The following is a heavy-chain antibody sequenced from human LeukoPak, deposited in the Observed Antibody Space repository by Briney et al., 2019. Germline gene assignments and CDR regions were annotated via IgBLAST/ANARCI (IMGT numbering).Heavy chain of an antibody. D-gene: IGHD3-22*01. CDR3: ARDLLYYYDSSGYSNPLGY. V-gene: IGHV3-48*03. CDR2: ISSSGSTI. CDR1: GFTFSSYE. J-gene: IGHJ4*02. Sequence: PGGSLRLSCAASGFTFSSYEMNWVRQAPGKGLEWVSYISSSGSTIYYADSVKGRFTISRDNAKDSLYLQMNSLRAEDTAVYYCARDLLYYYDSSGYSNPLGYWGQGTLVTVSS.